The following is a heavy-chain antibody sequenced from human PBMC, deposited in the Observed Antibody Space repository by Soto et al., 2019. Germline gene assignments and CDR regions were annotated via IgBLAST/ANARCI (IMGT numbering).Heavy chain of an antibody. Sequence: PGESLKISCRTSGYSFPTYWIAWVRQRPGKGLEWMGAVYPGDSDTKYSPSFQGHVTISADRSIGTAFLQWSSLNASDTAMYYCARGLNWNSIMNWLDTWGQGSLVTVPS. CDR3: ARGLNWNSIMNWLDT. J-gene: IGHJ5*02. D-gene: IGHD3-16*01. CDR1: GYSFPTYW. V-gene: IGHV5-51*01. CDR2: VYPGDSDT.